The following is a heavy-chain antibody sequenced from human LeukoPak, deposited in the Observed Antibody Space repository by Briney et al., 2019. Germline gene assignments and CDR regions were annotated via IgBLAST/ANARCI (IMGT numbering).Heavy chain of an antibody. CDR1: GYSFTSYW. J-gene: IGHJ6*02. Sequence: GESLKISCKGSGYSFTSYWIGWVRQMPGKGLEWMGIIYPGDSDTRYSPSLQGQVTISADKSISTAYLQWSSLKASDTAMYYCATNGGGYENYYYYGMDVWGQGTTVTVSS. D-gene: IGHD5-12*01. CDR2: IYPGDSDT. CDR3: ATNGGGYENYYYYGMDV. V-gene: IGHV5-51*01.